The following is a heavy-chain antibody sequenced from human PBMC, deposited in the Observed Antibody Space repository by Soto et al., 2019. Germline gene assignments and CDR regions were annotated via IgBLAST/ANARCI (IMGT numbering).Heavy chain of an antibody. CDR2: IRSKAYGGTT. CDR1: GFTFGDYA. D-gene: IGHD6-19*01. V-gene: IGHV3-49*03. CDR3: TRVDGIAVSYYYYGMDV. J-gene: IGHJ6*02. Sequence: GGSLRLSCTASGFTFGDYAMSWFRQAPGKGLEWVGFIRSKAYGGTTEYAASVKGRFTISRDDSKSIAYLQMNSLKTEDTAVYYCTRVDGIAVSYYYYGMDVWGQGTTVTVSS.